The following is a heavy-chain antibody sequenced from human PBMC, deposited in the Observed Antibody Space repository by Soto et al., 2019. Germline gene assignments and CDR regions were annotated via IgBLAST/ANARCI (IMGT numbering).Heavy chain of an antibody. D-gene: IGHD6-19*01. J-gene: IGHJ4*02. CDR3: AHSERGQWLAPN. V-gene: IGHV3-30*03. CDR2: ISYDGSNK. CDR1: GFTFSSYG. Sequence: QVQLVESGGGVVQPGRSLRLSCAASGFTFSSYGMHWVRQAPGKGLEWVAVISYDGSNKYYADSVQGRFTISRDNSKNTLYLQMKSLRAEDPAVYYCAHSERGQWLAPNWGQGTLVTVSS.